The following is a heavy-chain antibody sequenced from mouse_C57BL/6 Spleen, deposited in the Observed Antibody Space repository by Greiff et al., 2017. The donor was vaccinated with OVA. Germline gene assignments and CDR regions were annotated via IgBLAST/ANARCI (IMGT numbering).Heavy chain of an antibody. CDR1: GYTFTSYW. V-gene: IGHV1-50*01. Sequence: VQLQQPGAELVKPGASVKLSCKASGYTFTSYWMQWVKQRPGQGLEWIGEIDPSDSYTNYNQKFKGKATLTVDTSSSTAYMQLSSLTSEDYAVDYCAREGKYYAMDYWGQGTSVTVSA. CDR2: IDPSDSYT. CDR3: AREGKYYAMDY. J-gene: IGHJ4*01.